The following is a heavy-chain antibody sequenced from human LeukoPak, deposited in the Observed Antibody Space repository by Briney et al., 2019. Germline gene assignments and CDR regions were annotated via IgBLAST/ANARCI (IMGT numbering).Heavy chain of an antibody. CDR1: GFTFSSYG. J-gene: IGHJ4*02. Sequence: PGGSLRLSCAASGFTFSSYGMDWVRQAPGKGLEWVSAISGSGGSTYYADSVKGRFTISRDNSKNTLYLQMNSLRAEDTAVYYCAKADYGDYCFDYWGQGTLVTVSS. V-gene: IGHV3-23*01. CDR3: AKADYGDYCFDY. CDR2: ISGSGGST. D-gene: IGHD4-17*01.